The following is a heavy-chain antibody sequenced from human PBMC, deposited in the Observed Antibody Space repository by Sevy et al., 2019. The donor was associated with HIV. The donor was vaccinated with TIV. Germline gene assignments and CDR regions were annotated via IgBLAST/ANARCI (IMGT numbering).Heavy chain of an antibody. CDR1: GFSLSTSGVG. V-gene: IGHV2-5*02. CDR2: IYWDDNK. Sequence: SGPTLVKPTQTLTLTCTFSGFSLSTSGVGVGWIRQPPGKALEWLAVIYWDDNKRYSPSLRSRLTITKDTSKNQVVLTLTNMDPVDTATYYCAHSLYGDYIGGYLDYWGQGTLVTVSS. CDR3: AHSLYGDYIGGYLDY. D-gene: IGHD4-17*01. J-gene: IGHJ4*02.